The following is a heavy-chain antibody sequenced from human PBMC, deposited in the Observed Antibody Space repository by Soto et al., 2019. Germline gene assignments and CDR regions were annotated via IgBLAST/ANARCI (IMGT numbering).Heavy chain of an antibody. J-gene: IGHJ6*02. CDR2: ICYEGSNT. CDR3: ARVTPGNNLYYFSGLDV. CDR1: GFSFDTYA. D-gene: IGHD1-1*01. Sequence: QVHLLESGGGVVQPGKSLRLSCVASGFSFDTYAIPWVRQAPGKGLQWVALICYEGSNTYYADSVRGRFTISRDNSENTPYLQIRSLRSEDSGVYYCARVTPGNNLYYFSGLDVWGQGTPVTVSS. V-gene: IGHV3-30*15.